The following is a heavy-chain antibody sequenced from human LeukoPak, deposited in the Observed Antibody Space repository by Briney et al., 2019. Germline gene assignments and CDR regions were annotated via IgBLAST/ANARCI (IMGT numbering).Heavy chain of an antibody. J-gene: IGHJ3*02. CDR2: ISSSSDYT. CDR3: AREVRGAFDI. CDR1: GFTFSVYY. V-gene: IGHV3-11*05. Sequence: PGGSLRLSCAASGFTFSVYYMSWIRQAPGKGLEWVSYISSSSDYTNYADSVEGRFTISRDNAKNSLYLQLNSLRDEDTAMYYCAREVRGAFDIWGQGTMVTVSS.